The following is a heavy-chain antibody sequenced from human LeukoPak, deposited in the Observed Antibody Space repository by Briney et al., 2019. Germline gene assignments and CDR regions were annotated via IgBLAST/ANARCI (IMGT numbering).Heavy chain of an antibody. Sequence: SETLSLTCAVYGGSFSGYYWSWIRQPPGKGLEWIGEINHSGSTNYNPSLKSRVTISVDTSKNQFSLKLSSVTAADTAVYYCASSRIPFYCSGGSRNNWFDPWGQGTLVTVSS. J-gene: IGHJ5*02. V-gene: IGHV4-34*01. D-gene: IGHD2-15*01. CDR3: ASSRIPFYCSGGSRNNWFDP. CDR2: INHSGST. CDR1: GGSFSGYY.